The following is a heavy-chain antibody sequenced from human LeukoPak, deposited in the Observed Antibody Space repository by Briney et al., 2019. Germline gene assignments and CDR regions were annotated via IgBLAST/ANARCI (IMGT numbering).Heavy chain of an antibody. CDR2: INAGNGNT. J-gene: IGHJ4*02. D-gene: IGHD6-19*01. CDR3: ARGSSGWSTFDY. Sequence: ASVKVSCTASGYTFTIYAMHWVRQAPGQRLEWMGWINAGNGNTKYSQKFQGRVTITWDTSASTAYMELSSLRSEDTAVYYCARGSSGWSTFDYWGQGTLVTVSS. CDR1: GYTFTIYA. V-gene: IGHV1-3*01.